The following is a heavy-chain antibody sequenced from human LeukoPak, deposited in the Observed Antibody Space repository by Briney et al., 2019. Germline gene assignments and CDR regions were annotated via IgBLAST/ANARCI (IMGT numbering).Heavy chain of an antibody. CDR3: AKVAGWIL. V-gene: IGHV3-30*18. J-gene: IGHJ3*01. CDR1: GFTFSSYG. Sequence: GGSLRLSCAASGFTFSSYGMHWVRQAPGKGLEWVAVISYDGSNKYYADSVKGRFIISRDNSKNTPYLQMNSLRAEDTAVYYCAKVAGWILWGQGTMVTVSS. D-gene: IGHD5-12*01. CDR2: ISYDGSNK.